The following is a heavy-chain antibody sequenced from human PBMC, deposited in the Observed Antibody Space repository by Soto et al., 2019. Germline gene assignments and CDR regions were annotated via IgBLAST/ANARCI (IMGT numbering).Heavy chain of an antibody. J-gene: IGHJ6*02. V-gene: IGHV3-48*01. CDR3: ARDHVATIPSYYYYGMDV. CDR2: ITSSSSSTI. D-gene: IGHD5-12*01. Sequence: GGSLRLSCAPSGLTFSPYSMNWVRQAPGKGLEWLSYITSSSSSTIYYADSVKGRFTISRDNAKNSLYLQMNSLRAEDTAVYYCARDHVATIPSYYYYGMDVWGQGTTVTVSS. CDR1: GLTFSPYS.